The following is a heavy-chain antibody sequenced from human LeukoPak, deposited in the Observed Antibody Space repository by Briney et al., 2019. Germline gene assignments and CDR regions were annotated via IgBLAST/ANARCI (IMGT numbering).Heavy chain of an antibody. CDR3: ARERAAAGTFGY. Sequence: GASVKVSCKASGGTFSSYAISWVRQAPGQGLEWMGVIIPIFGTANYAQKFQGRVTITADKSTSTAYMELSSLRSEDTAVYYCARERAAAGTFGYWGQGTLVTVSS. CDR2: IIPIFGTA. D-gene: IGHD6-13*01. J-gene: IGHJ4*02. CDR1: GGTFSSYA. V-gene: IGHV1-69*06.